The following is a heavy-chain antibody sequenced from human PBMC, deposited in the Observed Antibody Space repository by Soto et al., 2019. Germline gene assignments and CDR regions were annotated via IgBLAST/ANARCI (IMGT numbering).Heavy chain of an antibody. D-gene: IGHD3-9*01. CDR3: AALLYYDILTGYFPFDY. Sequence: SVKVSCKASGFTFTSSAVQWVRQARGQRLEWIGWIVVGSGNTNYAQKFQERVTITRDMSTSTAYMELSSLRSEDTAVYYCAALLYYDILTGYFPFDYWGQGTLVTVSS. CDR1: GFTFTSSA. CDR2: IVVGSGNT. J-gene: IGHJ4*02. V-gene: IGHV1-58*01.